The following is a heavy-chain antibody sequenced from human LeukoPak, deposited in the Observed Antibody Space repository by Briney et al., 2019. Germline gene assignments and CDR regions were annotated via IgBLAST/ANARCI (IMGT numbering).Heavy chain of an antibody. CDR3: ARASPRITMIVVVDAFDI. D-gene: IGHD3-22*01. Sequence: ASVKVSCKASGYTFTGYYMHWVRQAPGQGLEWMGWINPNSGGTNYAQKLQGRVTMTRDTTISTAYMQLSRLRSDDTAVYYCARASPRITMIVVVDAFDIWGQGTMVTVSS. CDR1: GYTFTGYY. CDR2: INPNSGGT. V-gene: IGHV1-2*02. J-gene: IGHJ3*02.